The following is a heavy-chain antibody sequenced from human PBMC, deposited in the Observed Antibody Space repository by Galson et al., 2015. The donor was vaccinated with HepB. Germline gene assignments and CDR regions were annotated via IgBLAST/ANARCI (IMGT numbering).Heavy chain of an antibody. CDR3: ARATPGIAAAGEDDLFDY. V-gene: IGHV5-51*03. CDR1: GYSFTSYW. J-gene: IGHJ4*02. D-gene: IGHD6-13*01. Sequence: QSGAEVKKPGESLKISCKGSGYSFTSYWIGWVRQMPGKGLEWMGIIYPGDSDTRYSPSFQGQVTISADKSISTAYLQWSSLKASDTARYYCARATPGIAAAGEDDLFDYWGQGTLVTVSS. CDR2: IYPGDSDT.